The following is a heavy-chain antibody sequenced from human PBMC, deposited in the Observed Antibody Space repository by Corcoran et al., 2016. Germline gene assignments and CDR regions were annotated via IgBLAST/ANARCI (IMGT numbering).Heavy chain of an antibody. J-gene: IGHJ5*02. CDR1: GFTFSNAW. Sequence: EVQLVESGGGLVKPGGSLRLSCAASGFTFSNAWMSWVRQAPGKGLEWVGRIKSKTDGGTTDYAAPVKGRFTISRDDAKNTLYLQMNSLKTENTAVYYCTTVSGRDWFDPWGQGTLVTVSS. CDR2: IKSKTDGGTT. CDR3: TTVSGRDWFDP. V-gene: IGHV3-15*01.